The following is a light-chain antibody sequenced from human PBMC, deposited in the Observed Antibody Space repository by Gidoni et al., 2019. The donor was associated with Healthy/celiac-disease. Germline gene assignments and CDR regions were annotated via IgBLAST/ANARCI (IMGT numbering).Light chain of an antibody. CDR3: QAWDSSTAVV. Sequence: SYQPTPPPSVSVSPGQTASITCSGDKLEDKYACWYQQKPGQSPVLVIYQDSKRPSGIPERFSGSNSGNTATLTISGTQAMDEADYYCQAWDSSTAVVFGGGTKLTVL. CDR1: KLEDKY. V-gene: IGLV3-1*01. CDR2: QDS. J-gene: IGLJ2*01.